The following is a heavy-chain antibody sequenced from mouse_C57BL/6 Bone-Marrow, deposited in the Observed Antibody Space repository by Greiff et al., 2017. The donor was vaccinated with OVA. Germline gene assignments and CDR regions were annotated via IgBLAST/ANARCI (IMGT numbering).Heavy chain of an antibody. Sequence: QVQLQQSGPELVKPGASVKISCKASGYAFSSSWMNWVKQRPGKGLEWIGRIYPGDGDPNYNGKFKGKATLTADKASSTAYMQLSSRTSEDSAVYFCARGVDYGSSYWYFDVWGTGTTVTVSS. D-gene: IGHD1-1*01. CDR2: IYPGDGDP. CDR1: GYAFSSSW. CDR3: ARGVDYGSSYWYFDV. J-gene: IGHJ1*03. V-gene: IGHV1-82*01.